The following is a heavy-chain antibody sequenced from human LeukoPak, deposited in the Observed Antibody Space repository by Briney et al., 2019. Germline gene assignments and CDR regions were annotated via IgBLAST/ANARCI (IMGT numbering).Heavy chain of an antibody. Sequence: ASVKVSCKGSGFPFTGYYIHWVRQAPGQGLEWMGWISAYNGNTNYAQKLQGRVTMTTDTSTSTAYMELRSLRSDDTAVYYCARDSDRSSSSGDYWGQGTLVTVSS. D-gene: IGHD6-6*01. CDR3: ARDSDRSSSSGDY. CDR1: GFPFTGYY. CDR2: ISAYNGNT. V-gene: IGHV1-18*04. J-gene: IGHJ4*02.